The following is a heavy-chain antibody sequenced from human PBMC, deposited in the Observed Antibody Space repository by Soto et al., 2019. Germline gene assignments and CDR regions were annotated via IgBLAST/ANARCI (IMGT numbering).Heavy chain of an antibody. CDR1: GSTFTSYG. CDR2: ISAYNGNT. Sequence: QVPLVQSGAEVKKPGASVKVSCKASGSTFTSYGISWVRQATGKGLEWLGWISAYNGNTNYAQKLQGRVTMTTDTSTSTAYMELRSLRSDDPAVYYCARRIAEAEGWFGPWGQGTMVTVS. D-gene: IGHD6-13*01. V-gene: IGHV1-18*04. CDR3: ARRIAEAEGWFGP. J-gene: IGHJ5*02.